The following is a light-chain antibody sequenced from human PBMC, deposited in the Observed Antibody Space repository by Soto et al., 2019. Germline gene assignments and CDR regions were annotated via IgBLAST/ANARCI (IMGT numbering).Light chain of an antibody. Sequence: EIVMTQSPSTLSVSPGERDTLSCRASQSVSSKLAWFQQKPGQAPSLLIYGVSTRAIGVPVSFSGSGSGTEFTLTINSRQSEDFAVYYCQQYNNWPHTFGQGTKVDIK. CDR1: QSVSSK. J-gene: IGKJ2*01. CDR2: GVS. V-gene: IGKV3-15*01. CDR3: QQYNNWPHT.